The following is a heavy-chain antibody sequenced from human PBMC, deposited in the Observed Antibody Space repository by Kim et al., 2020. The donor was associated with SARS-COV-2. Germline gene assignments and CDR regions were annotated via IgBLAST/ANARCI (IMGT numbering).Heavy chain of an antibody. J-gene: IGHJ5*02. CDR1: GYTFTSYY. V-gene: IGHV1-46*01. Sequence: ASVKVSCKASGYTFTSYYMHWVRQAPGQGPEWMGIINPSGGSTSYAQKFQGRVTMTRDTSTSTVYMELSSLRSEDTAVYYCARAADTAMVPNWFDPWGQGTLVTVSS. D-gene: IGHD5-18*01. CDR3: ARAADTAMVPNWFDP. CDR2: INPSGGST.